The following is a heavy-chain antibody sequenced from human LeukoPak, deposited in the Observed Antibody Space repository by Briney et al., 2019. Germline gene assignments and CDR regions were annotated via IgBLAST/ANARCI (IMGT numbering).Heavy chain of an antibody. V-gene: IGHV1-69*05. Sequence: ASVKVSCKASGGTFSSYAISWVRQAPGQGLEWMGGIIPIFGTANYAQKFQGRVTITTDESTSTAYMELSSLRSGDTAVYYCARINGGQYYFDYWGQGTLVTVSS. D-gene: IGHD4-23*01. J-gene: IGHJ4*02. CDR2: IIPIFGTA. CDR1: GGTFSSYA. CDR3: ARINGGQYYFDY.